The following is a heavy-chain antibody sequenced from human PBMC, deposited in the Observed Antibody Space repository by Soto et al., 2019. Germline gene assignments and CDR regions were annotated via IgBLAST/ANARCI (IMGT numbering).Heavy chain of an antibody. CDR1: GFSLSTSNVL. Sequence: SGPTLVNPTQTLTLTCTFSGFSLSTSNVLVGWKRQPPGKALEWLAFIYGNDDKRYSLSLRSRLTITKDTSKNQVVLTMTDMDPVDTATYYCAHRTTHLALDYWGQGTLVTVSS. D-gene: IGHD1-1*01. J-gene: IGHJ4*02. CDR3: AHRTTHLALDY. CDR2: IYGNDDK. V-gene: IGHV2-5*01.